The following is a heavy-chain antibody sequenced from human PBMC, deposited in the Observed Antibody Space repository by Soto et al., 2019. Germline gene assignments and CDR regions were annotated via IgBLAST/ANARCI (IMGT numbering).Heavy chain of an antibody. CDR2: SRNKAKRYTT. CDR1: GFTLSDYY. V-gene: IGHV3-72*01. Sequence: EVQLEESGGALVQPGGSLRVSCAASGFTLSDYYIDWVRQAPGKGLEWVGRSRNKAKRYTTEYAASVKGRFTISRDAPENSLYLQINSLKIEDTAVYYCTRDLVFWGPGTLVTVSS. CDR3: TRDLVF. J-gene: IGHJ4*02.